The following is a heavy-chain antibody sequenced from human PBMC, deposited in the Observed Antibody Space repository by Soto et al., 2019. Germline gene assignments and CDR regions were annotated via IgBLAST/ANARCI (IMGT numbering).Heavy chain of an antibody. CDR2: MNPNSGNT. Sequence: QVQLVQSGAEVKKPGASVKVSCKASGYTFTSYDINWVRQATGQGLEWMGWMNPNSGNTGYAQKFQGRVTMTRNTSISTDYMELSSLRSEDTAVYYCASGITIFGVVDPGGQGTLVTVSS. CDR3: ASGITIFGVVDP. J-gene: IGHJ5*02. V-gene: IGHV1-8*01. D-gene: IGHD3-3*01. CDR1: GYTFTSYD.